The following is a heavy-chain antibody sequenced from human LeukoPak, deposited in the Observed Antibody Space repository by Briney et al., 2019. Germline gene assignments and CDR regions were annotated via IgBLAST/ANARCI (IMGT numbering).Heavy chain of an antibody. Sequence: SETLSLTCTVSGGSISSSSYYWSWIRQPPGKGLEWIGEINHSGSTNYNPSLKSRVTISVDTSKNQFSLKLSSVTAADTAVYYCARVAAADAFDIWGQGTMVTVSS. CDR2: INHSGST. J-gene: IGHJ3*02. CDR1: GGSISSSSYY. D-gene: IGHD2-2*01. V-gene: IGHV4-39*07. CDR3: ARVAAADAFDI.